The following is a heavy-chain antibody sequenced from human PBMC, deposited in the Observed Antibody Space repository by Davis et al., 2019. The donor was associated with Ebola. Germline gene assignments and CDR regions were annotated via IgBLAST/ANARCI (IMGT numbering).Heavy chain of an antibody. Sequence: PSETLSLTCTVSGGSISSSSYYWGWIRQPPGKGLEWIGSIYYSGSTYYNPSLKSRVTISVDTSKNQFSLKLSSVTAADTAVYYCASHTVGATMAFDIWGQGTMVTVSS. D-gene: IGHD1-26*01. CDR2: IYYSGST. CDR1: GGSISSSSYY. J-gene: IGHJ3*02. V-gene: IGHV4-39*01. CDR3: ASHTVGATMAFDI.